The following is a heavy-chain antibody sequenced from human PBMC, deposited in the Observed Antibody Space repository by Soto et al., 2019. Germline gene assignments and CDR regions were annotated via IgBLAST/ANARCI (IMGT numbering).Heavy chain of an antibody. V-gene: IGHV3-7*01. Sequence: GGSLRLSCAASGFTFTSYWMGWVRQAPGKGLEWVANIRQDGSEKYYVDSVKGRFTISRDNSKNTLYLEMNSLRAEDTAVYYCVVDTSGLLDYRGQGTQVTVSS. J-gene: IGHJ4*02. CDR2: IRQDGSEK. CDR3: VVDTSGLLDY. CDR1: GFTFTSYW. D-gene: IGHD3-22*01.